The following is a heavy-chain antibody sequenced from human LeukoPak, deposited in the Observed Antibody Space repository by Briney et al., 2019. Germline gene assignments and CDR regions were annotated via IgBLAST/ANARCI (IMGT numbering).Heavy chain of an antibody. CDR3: ARALGFGELMPYYYYYGMDV. J-gene: IGHJ6*02. D-gene: IGHD3-10*01. Sequence: ASVKVSCKASGYTFTSYGISWVRQAPGQGLEWMGWISAYNGNTNYAQKFQGRVTITADESTSTAYMELSSLRSEDTAVYYCARALGFGELMPYYYYYGMDVWGQGTTVTVSS. CDR2: ISAYNGNT. V-gene: IGHV1-18*01. CDR1: GYTFTSYG.